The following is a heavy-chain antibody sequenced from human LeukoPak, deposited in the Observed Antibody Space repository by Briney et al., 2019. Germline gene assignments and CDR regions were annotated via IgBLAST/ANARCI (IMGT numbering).Heavy chain of an antibody. CDR2: MKQDGSEK. J-gene: IGHJ3*01. CDR3: ARTNTYCYDSSGYPDAFDG. V-gene: IGHV3-7*01. Sequence: GGPLTLSCAASGFTFSSCWMSWVRQAPGKGLGWVANMKQDGSEKDYVDSVKARFTISRDNAKNSLYSHMNSLRAEDTAVYYCARTNTYCYDSSGYPDAFDGWGQGTMVTVSS. CDR1: GFTFSSCW. D-gene: IGHD3-22*01.